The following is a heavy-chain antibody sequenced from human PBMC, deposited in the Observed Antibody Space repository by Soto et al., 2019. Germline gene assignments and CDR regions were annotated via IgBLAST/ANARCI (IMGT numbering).Heavy chain of an antibody. CDR2: ISYDGSNK. V-gene: IGHV3-30*18. CDR3: AKDSYNWNDDFNDAFDI. J-gene: IGHJ3*02. D-gene: IGHD1-1*01. CDR1: GFTFSSYG. Sequence: GGSLRLSCAASGFTFSSYGMHWVRQAPGKGLEWVAVISYDGSNKYYADSVKGRFTISRDNSKNTLYLQMNSLRAEDTSVYYCAKDSYNWNDDFNDAFDIWGQGTMVTVSS.